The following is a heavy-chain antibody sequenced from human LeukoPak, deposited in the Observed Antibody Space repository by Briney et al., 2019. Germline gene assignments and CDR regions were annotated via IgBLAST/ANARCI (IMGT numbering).Heavy chain of an antibody. CDR1: GYTFASYD. CDR2: MNPNSGNT. V-gene: IGHV1-8*03. Sequence: ASVKVSCKASGYTFASYDINWVGQAAGQGVEGMGWMNPNSGNTVYAQKLQGRVTITMNNSIRTAYMEESRVTYEDTAVYYCARGPYTHYDSSGDYYNWFDPWGQGTLVTVSS. D-gene: IGHD3-22*01. J-gene: IGHJ5*02. CDR3: ARGPYTHYDSSGDYYNWFDP.